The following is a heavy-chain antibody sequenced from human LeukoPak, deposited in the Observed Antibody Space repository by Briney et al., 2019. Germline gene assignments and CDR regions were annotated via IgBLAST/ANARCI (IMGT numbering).Heavy chain of an antibody. CDR1: GFTFSSYA. CDR2: ISGSGGST. J-gene: IGHJ4*02. V-gene: IGHV3-23*01. CDR3: AEEVWLAD. D-gene: IGHD5-12*01. Sequence: GGSLRLSCAASGFTFSSYAMSWVRQAPGKGLEWVSAISGSGGSTYYADSVKGRFTISRDNSKNTLYLQMTILRAEVTAVDYGAEEVWLADLGEGTLLSVSS.